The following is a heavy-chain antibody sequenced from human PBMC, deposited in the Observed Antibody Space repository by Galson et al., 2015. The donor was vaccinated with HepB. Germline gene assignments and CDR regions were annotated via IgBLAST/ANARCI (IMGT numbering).Heavy chain of an antibody. V-gene: IGHV3-23*01. D-gene: IGHD5-18*01. CDR2: ISGSGGTT. J-gene: IGHJ4*02. Sequence: SLRLSGAASGFTFSSYAMTWVRQAPGKGLEWVSAISGSGGTTYYADSVKGRFTISRDNSKNTLYLQMNSLRAEDTAVYYCANGYVDAAMGPYWGQGTLVTVSS. CDR1: GFTFSSYA. CDR3: ANGYVDAAMGPY.